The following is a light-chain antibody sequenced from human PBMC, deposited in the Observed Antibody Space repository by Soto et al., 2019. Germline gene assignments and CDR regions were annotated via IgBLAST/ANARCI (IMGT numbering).Light chain of an antibody. CDR3: QSYASSLSVV. CDR2: GNS. J-gene: IGLJ2*01. CDR1: SSNIGAGYD. Sequence: QAVVTQPPSVSGAPGQRVTISCTGSSSNIGAGYDVHWYQQLPGTAPKLLIYGNSNRPSGVPDRFSGSKSGTSASLAITGLQAEDEADYYCQSYASSLSVVFGVGTKLTVL. V-gene: IGLV1-40*01.